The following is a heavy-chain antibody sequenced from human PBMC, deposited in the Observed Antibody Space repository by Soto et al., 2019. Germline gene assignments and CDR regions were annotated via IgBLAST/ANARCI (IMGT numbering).Heavy chain of an antibody. J-gene: IGHJ4*02. CDR3: ARGGHVLRYFDWSVDY. D-gene: IGHD3-9*01. CDR2: ISAYNGNT. CDR1: GYTFTSYG. Sequence: ASVKVSCKASGYTFTSYGISWVRQAPGQGLEWMGWISAYNGNTNYAQKFQGRVTITRDTSASTAYMELSSLRSEDTAVYYCARGGHVLRYFDWSVDYWGQGTLVTVSS. V-gene: IGHV1-18*01.